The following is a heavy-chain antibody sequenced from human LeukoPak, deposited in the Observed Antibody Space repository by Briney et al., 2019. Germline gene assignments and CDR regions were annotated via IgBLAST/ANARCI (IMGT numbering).Heavy chain of an antibody. D-gene: IGHD2-15*01. V-gene: IGHV4-34*01. CDR2: INHSGST. J-gene: IGHJ4*02. Sequence: KTSETLSLTCAVYGGSFSGYYWSWIRQPPGKGLEWIGEINHSGSTNYNPSLKSRVTISVDTSKNQFSLKLSSVTAADTAVYHCARVQLRNGGYRRGNFDYWGQGTLVTVSS. CDR1: GGSFSGYY. CDR3: ARVQLRNGGYRRGNFDY.